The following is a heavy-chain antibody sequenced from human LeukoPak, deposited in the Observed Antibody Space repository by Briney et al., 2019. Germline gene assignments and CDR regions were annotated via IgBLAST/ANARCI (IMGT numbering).Heavy chain of an antibody. CDR1: GGSISSYY. CDR3: TRELYGGSYSGF. Sequence: SETLSLTCTVSGGSISSYYWAWIRQPAGKGLEWIGRIYTTGSTNYNLSLKSRVTMSVDTSKNQFSLELTSVTAADTAVYYCTRELYGGSYSGFWGQGILVTVSS. J-gene: IGHJ4*02. D-gene: IGHD1-26*01. CDR2: IYTTGST. V-gene: IGHV4-4*07.